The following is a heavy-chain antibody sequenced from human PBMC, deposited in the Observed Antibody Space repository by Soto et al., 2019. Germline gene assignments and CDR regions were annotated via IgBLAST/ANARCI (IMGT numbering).Heavy chain of an antibody. CDR2: INAGNGNT. V-gene: IGHV1-3*01. CDR1: GYTFTSYA. J-gene: IGHJ4*02. CDR3: ARGLAPYYFDY. Sequence: QVQLVQSGDEVKKPGASVKGSCKASGYTFTSYAMHWMRQAPGQRLEWMGWINAGNGNTKYSQKFQGRVTITRDTSASTAYMELSSLRSEDTAVYYCARGLAPYYFDYWGQGTLVTVSS.